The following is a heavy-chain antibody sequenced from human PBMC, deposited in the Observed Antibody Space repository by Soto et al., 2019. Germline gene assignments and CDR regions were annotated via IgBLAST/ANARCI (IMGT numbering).Heavy chain of an antibody. Sequence: EVQLLESGGGLVQPGGSLRLSCAASGFTFSSYAMSWVRQAPGKGLEWVSAISGSGGSTYYADSVKGRFTISRDNSKNTLYLQMKSLRAEDTAVYYCAKDIRSYDFWSGYPSGYWGQGTLVTVSS. D-gene: IGHD3-3*01. CDR3: AKDIRSYDFWSGYPSGY. J-gene: IGHJ4*02. CDR2: ISGSGGST. V-gene: IGHV3-23*01. CDR1: GFTFSSYA.